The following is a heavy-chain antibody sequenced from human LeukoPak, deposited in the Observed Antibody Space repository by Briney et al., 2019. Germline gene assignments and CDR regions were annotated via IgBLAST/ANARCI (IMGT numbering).Heavy chain of an antibody. J-gene: IGHJ4*01. D-gene: IGHD3-22*01. CDR2: ISSSGRTF. CDR1: GFTFSSYA. V-gene: IGHV3-23*01. CDR3: AKDRGYYDSSGLFDY. Sequence: PGGSLRLSCAVSGFTFSSYAMSWVRQAPGKGLEWVSYISSSGRTFYYADSVKGRFTISRDNSKNTLYLQMNSLRAEDTAVYYCAKDRGYYDSSGLFDYWGQGTLVTVSS.